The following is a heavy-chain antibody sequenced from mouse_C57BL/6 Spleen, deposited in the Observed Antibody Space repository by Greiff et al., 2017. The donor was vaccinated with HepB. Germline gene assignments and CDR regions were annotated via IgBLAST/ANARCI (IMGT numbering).Heavy chain of an antibody. V-gene: IGHV1-52*01. CDR3: ALDYYGSSYYFDY. CDR2: IDPSDSET. J-gene: IGHJ2*01. CDR1: GYTFTSYW. Sequence: VQLQQSGAELVRPGSSVKLSCKASGYTFTSYWMHWVKQRPIQGLEWIGNIDPSDSETHYNQKFKDKATLTVDKSSSTAYMQLSSLTSEDSAVYYCALDYYGSSYYFDYWGQGTTLTVSS. D-gene: IGHD1-1*01.